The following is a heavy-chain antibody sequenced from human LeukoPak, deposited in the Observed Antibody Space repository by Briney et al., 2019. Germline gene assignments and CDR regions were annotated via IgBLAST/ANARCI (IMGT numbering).Heavy chain of an antibody. CDR2: INPNSGGT. D-gene: IGHD3-3*01. V-gene: IGHV1-2*02. Sequence: ASVKVSCKASGYTFNGYYMHWVRQAPGQGLEWMGWINPNSGGTNYAQKFQGRVTMTRDTSISTAYMELSRLRSDDTAVYYCARDYNVLRFLEWLPTFDYWGQGTVVTVSS. CDR3: ARDYNVLRFLEWLPTFDY. J-gene: IGHJ4*02. CDR1: GYTFNGYY.